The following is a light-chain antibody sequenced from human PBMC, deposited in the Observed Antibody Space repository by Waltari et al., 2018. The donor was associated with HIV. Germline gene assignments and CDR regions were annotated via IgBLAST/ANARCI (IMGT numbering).Light chain of an antibody. Sequence: FILTQPHSVSGSPGKPVKISCARTSGSIASHYVQWYQQRPGKIPKILIYEDDQRSSGGPDRFSGSIDTSSNSASLTISGLRTEDEADYYCQSYDSTTRNVVFGGGTKLTVL. CDR3: QSYDSTTRNVV. J-gene: IGLJ2*01. V-gene: IGLV6-57*01. CDR2: EDD. CDR1: SGSIASHY.